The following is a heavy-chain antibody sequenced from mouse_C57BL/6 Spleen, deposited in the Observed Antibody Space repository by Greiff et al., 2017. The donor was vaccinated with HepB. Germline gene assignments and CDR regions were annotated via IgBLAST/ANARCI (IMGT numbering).Heavy chain of an antibody. CDR3: ARESSGYIDY. V-gene: IGHV5-16*01. D-gene: IGHD3-2*02. CDR1: GFTFSDYY. Sequence: EVQVVESEGGLVQPGSSMKLSCTASGFTFSDYYMAWVRQVPEKGLEWVANINYDGSSTYYLDSLKSRFIISRDNAKNILYLQMSSLKSEDTATYYCARESSGYIDYWGQGTTLTVSS. CDR2: INYDGSST. J-gene: IGHJ2*01.